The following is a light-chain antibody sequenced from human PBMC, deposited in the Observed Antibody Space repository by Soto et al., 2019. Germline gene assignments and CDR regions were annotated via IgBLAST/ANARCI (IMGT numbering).Light chain of an antibody. Sequence: QAVLTQPASVSGSPGQSITISCSGTSSDIGGYNYVSWYQQHPGKAPKLMIYDVIYRPSGVSNRFSGSKSGNTASLTISGLQAEDEADYYCSSYTSSSTVVFGGGTQLTVL. CDR3: SSYTSSSTVV. V-gene: IGLV2-14*03. CDR2: DVI. CDR1: SSDIGGYNY. J-gene: IGLJ2*01.